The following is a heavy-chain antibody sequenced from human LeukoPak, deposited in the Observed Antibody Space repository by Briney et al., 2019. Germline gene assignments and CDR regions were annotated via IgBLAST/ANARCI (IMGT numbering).Heavy chain of an antibody. CDR1: GYTFTSYY. CDR2: INPTGGST. V-gene: IGHV1-46*01. CDR3: ARQWGRDGLYWYFDL. Sequence: ASVKVSCKASGYTFTSYYMHWVRQAPGQGLEWMGLINPTGGSTGYAQKFQGRLTITRNTSIRTAYMELSSLRSEDTAVYYCARQWGRDGLYWYFDLWGRGTMVTVSS. D-gene: IGHD5-24*01. J-gene: IGHJ2*01.